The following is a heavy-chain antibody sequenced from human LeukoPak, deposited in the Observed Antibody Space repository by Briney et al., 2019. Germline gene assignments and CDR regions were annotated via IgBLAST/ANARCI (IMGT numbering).Heavy chain of an antibody. D-gene: IGHD6-13*01. CDR1: GYTFTGYY. J-gene: IGHJ3*02. Sequence: GASVKVSCKASGYTFTGYYMHWVRQAPGQGLEWMGWINPNSGGTNYAQKFQGWVTMTRNTSISTAYMELSRLRSDDTAVYYCARDSRWLSTDAFDIWGQGTMVTVSS. V-gene: IGHV1-2*04. CDR2: INPNSGGT. CDR3: ARDSRWLSTDAFDI.